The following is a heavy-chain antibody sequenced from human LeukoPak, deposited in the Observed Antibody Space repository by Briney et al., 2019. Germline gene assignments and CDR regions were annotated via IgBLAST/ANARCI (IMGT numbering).Heavy chain of an antibody. CDR2: MNPNSGNT. CDR3: ARRAVGNSYYYSMDV. CDR1: GYTFTSYD. Sequence: ASVKVSCKASGYTFTSYDINWVRQATGQGLVWMGWMNPNSGNTGYAQKFQGRVTITRNTSISTAFMELSSLRSEDTAVYYCARRAVGNSYYYSMDVWGRGTTVTVSS. J-gene: IGHJ6*03. V-gene: IGHV1-8*03. D-gene: IGHD6-19*01.